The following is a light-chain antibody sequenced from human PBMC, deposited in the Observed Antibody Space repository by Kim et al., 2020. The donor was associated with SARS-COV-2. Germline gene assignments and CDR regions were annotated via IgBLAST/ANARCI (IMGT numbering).Light chain of an antibody. J-gene: IGLJ3*02. CDR3: SSFAGYSWV. CDR1: SSDIGTYNL. CDR2: HTD. Sequence: PGQSITISCTGSSSDIGTYNLVSWYRQYPGEAPRLIIFHTDDRPSGVSNRLSGSKSGNTASLSISGLQAEDEADYYCSSFAGYSWVFGGGTQLTVL. V-gene: IGLV2-23*01.